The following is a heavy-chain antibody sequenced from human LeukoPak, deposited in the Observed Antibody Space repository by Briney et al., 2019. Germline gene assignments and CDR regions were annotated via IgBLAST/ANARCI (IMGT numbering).Heavy chain of an antibody. D-gene: IGHD2-2*01. J-gene: IGHJ4*02. CDR1: GFTSSSYG. CDR3: ARGRGYCSSTSCQELDY. CDR2: IWYDGSIK. Sequence: GGSLRLSCAASGFTSSSYGMHWVRQAPGKGLEWVAVIWYDGSIKYYADSVKGRFTISRDNSKNTLYLQMNSLRAEDTAVYYCARGRGYCSSTSCQELDYWGQGTLVTVSS. V-gene: IGHV3-33*01.